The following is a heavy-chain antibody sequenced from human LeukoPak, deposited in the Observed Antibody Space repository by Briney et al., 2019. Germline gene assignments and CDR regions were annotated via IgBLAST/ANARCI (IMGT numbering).Heavy chain of an antibody. J-gene: IGHJ5*02. V-gene: IGHV4-4*09. Sequence: ESSETLSLTCTVSGGSISSYYRSWIRQPPGKGLEWIGYIYTSGSTNYNPSLKSRVTISVDTSKDQFSLKLSSVTAADTAVYYCARANWNDFMVTDDNWFDPWGQGTLVTVSS. CDR3: ARANWNDFMVTDDNWFDP. D-gene: IGHD1-1*01. CDR1: GGSISSYY. CDR2: IYTSGST.